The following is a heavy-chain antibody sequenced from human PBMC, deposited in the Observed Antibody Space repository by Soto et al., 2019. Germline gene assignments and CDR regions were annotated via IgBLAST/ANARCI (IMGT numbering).Heavy chain of an antibody. D-gene: IGHD3-9*01. CDR1: GFTFSSYS. J-gene: IGHJ5*02. V-gene: IGHV3-21*01. CDR2: ISSSSSYI. CDR3: ARDYDILTGHPLGWFDP. Sequence: GGSLRLSCAASGFTFSSYSMNWVRQAPGKGLEWVSSISSSSSYIYYADSVKGRFTISRDNAKNSLYLQMNSLRAEDTAVYYCARDYDILTGHPLGWFDPWGQGTLVTVSS.